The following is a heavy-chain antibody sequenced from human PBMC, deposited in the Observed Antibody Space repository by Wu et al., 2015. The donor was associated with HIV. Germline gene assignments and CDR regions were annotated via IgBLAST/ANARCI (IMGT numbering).Heavy chain of an antibody. Sequence: QVQVVQSGVEVKKPGASVKVSCKASGYSFSSHGISWVRQAPGQGLEWMGWISAYNGNTNYAQKLQGRVTMTTDTSTSTAYMELRSLRSDDTAVYYCARRRYYDSSGYYYYFDYWGQGTLVTVSS. CDR2: ISAYNGNT. CDR1: GYSFSSHG. D-gene: IGHD3-22*01. V-gene: IGHV1-18*01. J-gene: IGHJ4*02. CDR3: ARRRYYDSSGYYYYFDY.